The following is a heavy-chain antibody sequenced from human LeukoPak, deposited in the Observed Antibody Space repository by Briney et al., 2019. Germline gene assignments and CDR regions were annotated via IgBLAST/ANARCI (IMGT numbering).Heavy chain of an antibody. CDR1: GLIFNNHP. CDR2: ISSSGYST. D-gene: IGHD2-2*03. CDR3: ARVDGGDYYYYYMDV. Sequence: GGSLRLSCGASGLIFNNHPMSWVRQAPGKGLEWVSSISSSGYSTYYADSVKGRFIISRDNSKNTLYLQMNSLRAEDTAVYYCARVDGGDYYYYYMDVWGKGTTVTVSS. J-gene: IGHJ6*03. V-gene: IGHV3-23*01.